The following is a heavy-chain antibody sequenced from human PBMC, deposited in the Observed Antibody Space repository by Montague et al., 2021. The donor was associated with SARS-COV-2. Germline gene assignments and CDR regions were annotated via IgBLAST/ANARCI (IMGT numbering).Heavy chain of an antibody. Sequence: SETLSLTCAVYNGSFSSYYWSWIRQPPGKGLEWIGDITPSGSTNHSPSLRSRGTLSVDTSKNQFSLDLSSVTAADTAVYYCARGPLRLKWLRPFDYWGQGILVTVSS. CDR1: NGSFSSYY. J-gene: IGHJ4*02. D-gene: IGHD5-12*01. CDR2: ITPSGST. CDR3: ARGPLRLKWLRPFDY. V-gene: IGHV4-34*01.